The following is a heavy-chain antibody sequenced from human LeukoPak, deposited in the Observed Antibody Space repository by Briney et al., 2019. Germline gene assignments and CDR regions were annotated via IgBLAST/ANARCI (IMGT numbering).Heavy chain of an antibody. D-gene: IGHD3-16*01. J-gene: IGHJ6*03. CDR3: ARDRRLGLSSPNYYYYMDV. CDR1: GGSISSGDYY. CDR2: FYYSGST. Sequence: SQTLSLTCTVSGGSISSGDYYWSWIRQPPGKGLERIGYFYYSGSTYYNPSHKSRVTISVDTSKNQFSLKLSSVTAADTAVSYCARDRRLGLSSPNYYYYMDVWGKGTTVTVSS. V-gene: IGHV4-30-4*08.